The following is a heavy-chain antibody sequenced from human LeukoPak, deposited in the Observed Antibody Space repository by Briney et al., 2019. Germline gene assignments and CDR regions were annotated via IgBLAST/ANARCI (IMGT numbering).Heavy chain of an antibody. D-gene: IGHD6-13*01. Sequence: GGSLRLSCAASGFTFSSYEMNWVRQAPGKGLEWVSYISSSGSTIYYADSVKGRFTISRDNAKNSLYLQMNSLRAEDTAVYYCARDSIAAAGSGNFDYWGQGTLVTVSS. V-gene: IGHV3-48*03. CDR2: ISSSGSTI. CDR1: GFTFSSYE. CDR3: ARDSIAAAGSGNFDY. J-gene: IGHJ4*02.